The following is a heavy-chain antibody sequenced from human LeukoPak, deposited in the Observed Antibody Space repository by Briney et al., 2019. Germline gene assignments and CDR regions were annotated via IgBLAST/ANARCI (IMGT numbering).Heavy chain of an antibody. D-gene: IGHD3-10*01. CDR1: GFTFSTYS. CDR3: ARGYYGSGRDRRDAFDI. J-gene: IGHJ3*02. V-gene: IGHV3-21*01. CDR2: ISSSSSYI. Sequence: GGSLRLSCAASGFTFSTYSMNWVRQAPGKGLEWVSSISSSSSYIYYADSVKGRFTISRDNAKNSLYLQMNSLRAEDTAVYYCARGYYGSGRDRRDAFDIWGQGTMVTVSS.